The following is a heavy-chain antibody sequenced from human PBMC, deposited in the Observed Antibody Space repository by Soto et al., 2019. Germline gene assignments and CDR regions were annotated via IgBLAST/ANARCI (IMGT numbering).Heavy chain of an antibody. J-gene: IGHJ4*02. CDR1: GCIFSDYA. CDR3: ARRLTTSVTAMGY. Sequence: GGSLRLSCSASGCIFSDYAINWVRQAPGKGLEWVAVISGDGVNKYIADSVKGRFIISRDNSRNTVFLQMNSLGLEDTAIYYCARRLTTSVTAMGYWGQGALVTVSS. D-gene: IGHD4-17*01. CDR2: ISGDGVNK. V-gene: IGHV3-30-3*01.